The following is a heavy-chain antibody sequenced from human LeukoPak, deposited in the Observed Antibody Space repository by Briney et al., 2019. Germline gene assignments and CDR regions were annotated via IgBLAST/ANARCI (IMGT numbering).Heavy chain of an antibody. J-gene: IGHJ5*01. CDR2: ISSSGSTI. CDR3: AKDSLGYCSSTSCYSYNWFDS. D-gene: IGHD2-2*01. V-gene: IGHV3-11*04. CDR1: GFTFSDYY. Sequence: GGSLRLSCAASGFTFSDYYMSWIRQAPGKGLEWVSYISSSGSTIHYADSVKGRFTISRDNAENSLYLQMNSLRAEDTAVYYCAKDSLGYCSSTSCYSYNWFDSWGQGILVTVSS.